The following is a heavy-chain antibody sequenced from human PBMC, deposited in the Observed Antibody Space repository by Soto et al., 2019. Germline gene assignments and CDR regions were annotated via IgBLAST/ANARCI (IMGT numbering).Heavy chain of an antibody. V-gene: IGHV3-9*01. CDR3: AKDRVLVLAFYFDY. CDR1: GFTFDDYA. D-gene: IGHD6-13*01. CDR2: ISWNSGSI. J-gene: IGHJ4*02. Sequence: EVQLVESGGGLVQPGRSLRLSCAASGFTFDDYAMHWVRQAPGKGLEWVSGISWNSGSIGYADSVKGRFIISRDNAKNSLYLQMNSLRAEDTDLYYCAKDRVLVLAFYFDYWGQGTLVTVSS.